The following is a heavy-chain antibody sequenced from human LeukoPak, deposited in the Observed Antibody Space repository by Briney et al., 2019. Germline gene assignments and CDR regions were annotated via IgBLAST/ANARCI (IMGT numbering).Heavy chain of an antibody. CDR1: GGSISSYH. V-gene: IGHV4-39*01. CDR3: ARLTGSAI. J-gene: IGHJ3*02. CDR2: IHYSGST. D-gene: IGHD3-10*01. Sequence: SETLSLTCTVSGGSISSYHWGWTRQPPGKGLEWIGSIHYSGSTYYNPSLKSRVTISVDMSKNQCSLRLSSVTAADTALYYCARLTGSAIWGQGTMVTVSS.